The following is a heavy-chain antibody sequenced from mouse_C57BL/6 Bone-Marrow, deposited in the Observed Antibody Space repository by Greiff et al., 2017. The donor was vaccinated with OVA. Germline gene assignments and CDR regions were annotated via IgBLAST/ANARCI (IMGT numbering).Heavy chain of an antibody. V-gene: IGHV3-8*01. Sequence: EVQGVESGPGLAKPSQTLSHPCSVTGYSITSDYWNWIRKFPGNNLEYMGYISYSGSTYYNTSLKSRISITRDTSKNQYYLQLNSVTTEDTATYYCARCDSSGYYFDYWGQGTTLTVSS. CDR3: ARCDSSGYYFDY. CDR2: ISYSGST. D-gene: IGHD3-2*02. J-gene: IGHJ2*01. CDR1: GYSITSDY.